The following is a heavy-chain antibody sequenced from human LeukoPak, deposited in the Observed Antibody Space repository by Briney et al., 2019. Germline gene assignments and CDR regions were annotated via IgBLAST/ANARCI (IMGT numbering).Heavy chain of an antibody. Sequence: GGSLRLSCTASGFTLSSYEMSWIRQAPGKGLEWVSYISSSGSTIYYADSVKGRFTISRDNSRNTLYLQMNGLRAEDTAVYYCARSGLSRFGFWGQGTLVTVSS. CDR3: ARSGLSRFGF. CDR2: ISSSGSTI. V-gene: IGHV3-48*03. J-gene: IGHJ4*02. D-gene: IGHD2/OR15-2a*01. CDR1: GFTLSSYE.